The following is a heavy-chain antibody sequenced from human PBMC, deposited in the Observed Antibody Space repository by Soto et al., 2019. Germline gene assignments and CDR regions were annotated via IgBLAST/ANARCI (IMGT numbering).Heavy chain of an antibody. D-gene: IGHD3-10*01. CDR2: ITGSGGST. V-gene: IGHV3-23*01. CDR1: GFTFSSYA. CDR3: AKARDYYGSGSYYYYFDY. Sequence: PGGSLRLSCAASGFTFSSYAMSWVRQAPGKGLEWVSAITGSGGSTYYADSVKGRFTISRDNSKNTLYLQMNSLRAEDTAVYYCAKARDYYGSGSYYYYFDYWGQGT. J-gene: IGHJ4*02.